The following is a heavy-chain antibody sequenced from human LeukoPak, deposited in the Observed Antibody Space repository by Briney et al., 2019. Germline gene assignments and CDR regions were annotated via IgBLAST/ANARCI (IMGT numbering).Heavy chain of an antibody. Sequence: GGSLGLSCAASGFTFNSYAMHWVRQAPGKGLEWVALIWYDGSNKYYADSVEGRFTVSRDNSKNTLYLQMNSLRAEDTAVYYCARARGWEPNHYYYYMDVWGKGTTVTVSS. CDR2: IWYDGSNK. D-gene: IGHD1-26*01. CDR3: ARARGWEPNHYYYYMDV. J-gene: IGHJ6*03. V-gene: IGHV3-33*01. CDR1: GFTFNSYA.